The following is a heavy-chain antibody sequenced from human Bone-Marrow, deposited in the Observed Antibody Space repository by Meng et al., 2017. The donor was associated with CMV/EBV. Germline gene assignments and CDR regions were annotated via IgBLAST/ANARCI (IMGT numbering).Heavy chain of an antibody. CDR2: MKEDGSEK. D-gene: IGHD1-1*01. CDR1: GFAFSSYW. V-gene: IGHV3-7*01. Sequence: GGSLRLSCAASGFAFSSYWMSWVRQAPGKGLEWVANMKEDGSEKYYVDFVKGRFTISRDNAKNSLYLQMNSLRAEDTAVYYCARADVQLEIDYWGQGTLVTVSS. CDR3: ARADVQLEIDY. J-gene: IGHJ4*02.